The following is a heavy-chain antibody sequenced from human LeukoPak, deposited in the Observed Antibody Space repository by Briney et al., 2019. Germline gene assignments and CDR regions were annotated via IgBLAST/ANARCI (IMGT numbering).Heavy chain of an antibody. V-gene: IGHV3-7*03. Sequence: GGSLRLSCAASGFTFSSYWMSWVRQAPGKGLEWVANIKQDGSEKYYVDSVKGRFTISRVNAKNSLYLQMNSLKTEDTAVYYCTTYYYDSSGYYSYYFDYWGQGTLVTVSS. D-gene: IGHD3-22*01. J-gene: IGHJ4*02. CDR2: IKQDGSEK. CDR3: TTYYYDSSGYYSYYFDY. CDR1: GFTFSSYW.